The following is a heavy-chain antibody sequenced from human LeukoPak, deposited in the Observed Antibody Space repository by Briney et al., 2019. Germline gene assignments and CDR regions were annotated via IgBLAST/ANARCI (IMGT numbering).Heavy chain of an antibody. CDR2: LRSTVHGGPA. J-gene: IGHJ4*02. CDR1: GFNFANYG. Sequence: GGSLRLSCSTFGFNFANYGVSWFRQAPGQGLEWVGFLRSTVHGGPAEYAASVEGRFTISRDDSKSIAYLQMNSLKTEDTAVYYCTRAGGYDFWIDYWGQGTLVTVSS. V-gene: IGHV3-49*03. D-gene: IGHD3-3*01. CDR3: TRAGGYDFWIDY.